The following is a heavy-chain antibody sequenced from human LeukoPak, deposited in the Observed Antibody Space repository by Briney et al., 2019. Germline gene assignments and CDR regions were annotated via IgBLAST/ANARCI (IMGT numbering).Heavy chain of an antibody. CDR1: GYTFTSYG. V-gene: IGHV1-18*01. J-gene: IGHJ5*02. CDR2: ISAYNGNT. CDR3: ALRIRGWPRTNNWFDP. Sequence: GASVKVSCKASGYTFTSYGISWVRQAPGQGLEWMGWISAYNGNTNYAQKFQGRVTITADESTSTAYMKLSSLRSEDTAVYYCALRIRGWPRTNNWFDPWGQGTLVTVSS. D-gene: IGHD3-10*01.